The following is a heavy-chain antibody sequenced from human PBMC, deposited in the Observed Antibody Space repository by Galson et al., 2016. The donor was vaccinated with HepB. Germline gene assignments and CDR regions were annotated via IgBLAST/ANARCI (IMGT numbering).Heavy chain of an antibody. D-gene: IGHD2-15*01. V-gene: IGHV3-53*01. Sequence: SLRLSCAVSDFSVSVSYMSWVRQAPGKGLEWVSVLYRGGYTNYADSVKGRFTISRDNSKNTLYLQMKSLRADDTAVYYCERLGANPSCLGGSCYRWFDSWGQGIMVTVSS. J-gene: IGHJ5*01. CDR2: LYRGGYT. CDR1: DFSVSVSY. CDR3: ERLGANPSCLGGSCYRWFDS.